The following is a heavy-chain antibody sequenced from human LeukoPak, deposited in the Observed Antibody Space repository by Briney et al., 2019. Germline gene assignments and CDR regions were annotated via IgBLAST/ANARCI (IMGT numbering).Heavy chain of an antibody. V-gene: IGHV4-59*01. CDR2: IYYSGST. Sequence: SETLSLTCAVYGGSFSGYYWSWIRQPPGKGLEWIGYIYYSGSTNYNPSLKSRVTISVDTSKNQFSLKLSSVTAADTAVYYCARGDTAMVPVDYWGQGTLVTVSS. CDR1: GGSFSGYY. D-gene: IGHD5-18*01. J-gene: IGHJ4*02. CDR3: ARGDTAMVPVDY.